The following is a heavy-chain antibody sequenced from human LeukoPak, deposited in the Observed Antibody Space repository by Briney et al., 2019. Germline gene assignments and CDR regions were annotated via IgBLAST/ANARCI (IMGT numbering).Heavy chain of an antibody. D-gene: IGHD2-2*01. CDR1: GGSIGSYY. CDR2: IYTSGST. Sequence: PSETLSLTCTVSGGSIGSYYWSWIRQPAGKGLEWIGRIYTSGSTNYNPSLKSRVTMSVDTSKNQFSLKLSSVTAADTAVYYCARESGYCSSTSCSTNFDYWGQGTLVTVSS. J-gene: IGHJ4*02. CDR3: ARESGYCSSTSCSTNFDY. V-gene: IGHV4-4*07.